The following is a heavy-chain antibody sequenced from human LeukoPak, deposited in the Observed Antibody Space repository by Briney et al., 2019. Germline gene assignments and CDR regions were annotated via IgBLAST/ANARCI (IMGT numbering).Heavy chain of an antibody. J-gene: IGHJ6*03. D-gene: IGHD4-17*01. V-gene: IGHV1-2*02. Sequence: ASVKVSCKASGYTFTGYYMHWVRQAPRQGLEWMGWINPNSGGTNYAQKFQGRVTMTRDTSIGTAYMELSRLRSEDTAVYYCARGIMTTSFYYYYYMDVWGKGTTVTVSS. CDR3: ARGIMTTSFYYYYYMDV. CDR1: GYTFTGYY. CDR2: INPNSGGT.